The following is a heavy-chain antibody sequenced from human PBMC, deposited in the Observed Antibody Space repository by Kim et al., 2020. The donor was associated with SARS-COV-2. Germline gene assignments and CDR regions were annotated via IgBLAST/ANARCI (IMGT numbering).Heavy chain of an antibody. CDR1: GGSINSDDYY. J-gene: IGHJ4*01. CDR2: SYHTGKT. V-gene: IGHV4-39*01. D-gene: IGHD6-19*01. Sequence: SETLSLTCSVSGGSINSDDYYCGWIRQPPGKGLEWLATSYHTGKTSYSSSLKTRVSVSMYPSKHQFFMMLGSATAAAAATSFWARIIAVAGLYYFGFLG. CDR3: ARIIAVAGLYYFGF.